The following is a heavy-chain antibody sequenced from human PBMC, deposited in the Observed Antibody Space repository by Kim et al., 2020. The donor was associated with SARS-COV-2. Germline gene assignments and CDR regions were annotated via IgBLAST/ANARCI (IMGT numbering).Heavy chain of an antibody. CDR3: ARVRGGPLDY. V-gene: IGHV4-31*03. CDR1: GGSISSGGYY. D-gene: IGHD6-25*01. CDR2: IYYSGST. Sequence: SETLSLTCTVSGGSISSGGYYWSWIRQHPGKGLEWIGYIYYSGSTYYNPSLKSRVTISVDTSKNQFSLKLSSVTAADTAVYYCARVRGGPLDYWGQGTLVTVSS. J-gene: IGHJ4*02.